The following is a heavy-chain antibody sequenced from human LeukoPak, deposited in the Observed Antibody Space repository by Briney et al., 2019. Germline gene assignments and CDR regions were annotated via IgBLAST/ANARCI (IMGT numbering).Heavy chain of an antibody. CDR3: AKNAWKSSDSGRGRMDV. CDR2: IGVGGRPT. J-gene: IGHJ6*02. V-gene: IGHV3-48*01. D-gene: IGHD3-10*01. CDR1: GFSFSHYS. Sequence: GGSLRLSCAASGFSFSHYSMTWARQASGKGLEWISYIGVGGRPTNYADSVKARFTISRDDAQNSLYLQMNSLRAEDTAVYYCAKNAWKSSDSGRGRMDVWGQGTTVTVSS.